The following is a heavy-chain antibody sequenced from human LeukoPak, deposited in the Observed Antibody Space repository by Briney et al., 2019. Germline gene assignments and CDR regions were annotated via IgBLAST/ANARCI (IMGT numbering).Heavy chain of an antibody. Sequence: GGSLRLSCAASGFTFSRAWMTWLRQAPGKGPEGVGRIKTESDGGATDYAAPVKGRFTISRDDSKSTLYLQINSLRTEDTAVYYCTIGWRYGDYPDYWGQGTLVTVSS. J-gene: IGHJ4*02. D-gene: IGHD4-17*01. CDR3: TIGWRYGDYPDY. CDR1: GFTFSRAW. CDR2: IKTESDGGAT. V-gene: IGHV3-15*01.